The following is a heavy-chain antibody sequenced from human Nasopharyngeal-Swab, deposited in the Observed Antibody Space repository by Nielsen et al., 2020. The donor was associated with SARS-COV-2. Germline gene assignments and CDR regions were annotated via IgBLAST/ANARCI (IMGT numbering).Heavy chain of an antibody. V-gene: IGHV3-7*01. CDR1: GFTFSTFW. J-gene: IGHJ4*02. CDR2: IKKDGGEK. Sequence: GSLKISCAASGFTFSTFWMSWVRQAPGKGLEWVANIKKDGGEKNYVDSVKGRFTTSRDNAKNSLYLQMNSLRAEDTAVYYCVRDSGSYLGIDYWGQGTLVTVSS. CDR3: VRDSGSYLGIDY. D-gene: IGHD1-26*01.